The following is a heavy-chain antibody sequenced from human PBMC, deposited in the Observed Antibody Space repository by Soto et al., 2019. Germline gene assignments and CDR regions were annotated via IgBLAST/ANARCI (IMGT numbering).Heavy chain of an antibody. CDR2: IYYSGST. CDR3: ARDTTYYDFWSGSSPNYGMDV. D-gene: IGHD3-3*01. Sequence: SETLSLTCTVSGCSISSYYWSWIRQPPGKGLEWIGFIYYSGSTYYNPSLKSRVTISVDTSKNQFSLKLSSVTAADTAVYYCARDTTYYDFWSGSSPNYGMDVWGQGTTVTVSS. J-gene: IGHJ6*02. V-gene: IGHV4-30-4*01. CDR1: GCSISSYY.